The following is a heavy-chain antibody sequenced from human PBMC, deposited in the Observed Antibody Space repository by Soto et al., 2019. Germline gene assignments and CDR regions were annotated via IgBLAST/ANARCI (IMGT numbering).Heavy chain of an antibody. J-gene: IGHJ4*02. CDR3: AKGPYSNPFDY. V-gene: IGHV4-59*08. D-gene: IGHD4-4*01. Sequence: SETLSLTCTVSGGSISSYYWSWIRQPPGKGLEWIGYIYYSGSTNYNPSLKSRVTISVDTSKNQFSLKLSSVTAADTAVYYCAKGPYSNPFDYWGQGTLVTVSS. CDR2: IYYSGST. CDR1: GGSISSYY.